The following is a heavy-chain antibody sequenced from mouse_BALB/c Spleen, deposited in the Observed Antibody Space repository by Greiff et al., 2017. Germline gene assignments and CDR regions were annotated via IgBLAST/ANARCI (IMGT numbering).Heavy chain of an antibody. CDR1: GYSITSDYA. CDR2: ISYSGST. Sequence: EVQGVESGPGLVKPSQSLSLTCTVTGYSITSDYAWNWIRQFPGNKLEWMGYISYSGSTSYNPSLKSRISITRDTSKNQFFLQLNSVTTEDTATYYCARRDDYDVGYAMDYWGQGTSVTVSS. CDR3: ARRDDYDVGYAMDY. V-gene: IGHV3-2*02. D-gene: IGHD2-4*01. J-gene: IGHJ4*01.